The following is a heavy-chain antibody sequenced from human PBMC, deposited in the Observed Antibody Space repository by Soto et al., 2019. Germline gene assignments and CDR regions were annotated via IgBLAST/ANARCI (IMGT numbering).Heavy chain of an antibody. Sequence: SETLSLTCAVYGGSFSGYYWSWIRQPPGKGLEWIGEINHSGSTNYNPSLKSRVTISVDTSKNQFSLKLSSVTAADTAVYYCATSPNDYGPWGCFDPWGQGTLVTVSS. CDR1: GGSFSGYY. D-gene: IGHD4-17*01. J-gene: IGHJ5*02. V-gene: IGHV4-34*01. CDR3: ATSPNDYGPWGCFDP. CDR2: INHSGST.